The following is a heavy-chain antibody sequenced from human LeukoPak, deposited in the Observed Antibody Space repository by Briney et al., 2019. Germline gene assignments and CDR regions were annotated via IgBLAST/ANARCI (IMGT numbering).Heavy chain of an antibody. J-gene: IGHJ4*02. CDR2: ISSSSSYI. D-gene: IGHD3-22*01. CDR3: ARVVTRDYYDSSGSDY. V-gene: IGHV3-21*01. CDR1: GFTFSSYS. Sequence: GGSLRLSCAASGFTFSSYSMNWVRQAPGKGLEWVSSISSSSSYIYYADSVKGRFTISRDNAKNSLYLQMNSLRAEDTAVYYCARVVTRDYYDSSGSDYWGQGTLVTVSS.